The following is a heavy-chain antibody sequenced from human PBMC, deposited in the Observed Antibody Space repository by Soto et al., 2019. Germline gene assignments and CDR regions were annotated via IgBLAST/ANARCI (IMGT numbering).Heavy chain of an antibody. CDR1: GFTFDDYT. J-gene: IGHJ2*01. CDR2: ISWDGGST. V-gene: IGHV3-43*01. D-gene: IGHD2-21*02. Sequence: GSLRLSCAASGFTFDDYTMHWVRQAPGKGLEWVSLISWDGGSTYYADSVKGRFTISRDNSKNSLYLQMNSLRTEDTALYYCAKSMMVTAISWYFDLWGRGTLVTVSS. CDR3: AKSMMVTAISWYFDL.